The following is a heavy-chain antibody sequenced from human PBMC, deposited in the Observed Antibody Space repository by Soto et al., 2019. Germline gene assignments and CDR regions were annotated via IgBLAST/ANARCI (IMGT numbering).Heavy chain of an antibody. CDR2: IYYSGST. D-gene: IGHD6-13*01. J-gene: IGHJ4*02. Sequence: QLQLQESGPGLVKPSETLSLTCTVSGGSISSSSYYWGWIRQPPGKGLEWIGSIYYSGSTYYNPSLKSRVTISVDTSKNQFSLKLSSVTAADTAVYYCAGLRAAAGRTYYFDYWGQGTLVTVSS. CDR3: AGLRAAAGRTYYFDY. CDR1: GGSISSSSYY. V-gene: IGHV4-39*01.